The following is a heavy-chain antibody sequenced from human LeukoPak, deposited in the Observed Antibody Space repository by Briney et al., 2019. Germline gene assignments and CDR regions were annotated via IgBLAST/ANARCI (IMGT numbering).Heavy chain of an antibody. D-gene: IGHD2-15*01. CDR2: IDSSSTYI. J-gene: IGHJ4*02. CDR1: GFTFSDYS. V-gene: IGHV3-21*01. Sequence: GGSLRLSCAASGFTFSDYSMNWVRQAPGKGLEWVSCIDSSSTYIYYADSVKGRFTISRDNAKNSVYLRMNSLRAEDTAVYYCAEGAASKAYWGQGTLVTVSS. CDR3: AEGAASKAY.